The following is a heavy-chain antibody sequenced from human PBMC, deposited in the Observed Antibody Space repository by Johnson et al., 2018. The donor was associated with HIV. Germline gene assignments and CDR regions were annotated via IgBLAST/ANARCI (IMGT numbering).Heavy chain of an antibody. V-gene: IGHV3-49*03. CDR2: IRSKAYGETT. J-gene: IGHJ3*02. Sequence: VQLVESGGGLVQPGRSLRLSCTTSGFTFGDNAMSWFRQAPGKGLEWVGFIRSKAYGETTEYAASVKGRFTLSRDDSKTIAYRKMNSLRAEDTAEYFCEKNKQVWWLLPVDAFDIWGQGTLITVSS. D-gene: IGHD2-15*01. CDR1: GFTFGDNA. CDR3: EKNKQVWWLLPVDAFDI.